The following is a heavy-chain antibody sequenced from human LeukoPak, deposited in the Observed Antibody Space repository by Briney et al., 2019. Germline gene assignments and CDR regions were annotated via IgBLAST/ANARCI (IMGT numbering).Heavy chain of an antibody. CDR1: GYTFTGYY. J-gene: IGHJ4*02. V-gene: IGHV1-2*02. CDR2: INPNSGGT. CDR3: ARVCSSTSCYGTFDY. D-gene: IGHD2-2*01. Sequence: GASVEVSCKASGYTFTGYYMHWVRQAPGQGLEWMGWINPNSGGTNYAQKFQGRVTMTRDTSISTAYMELSRLRSDDTAVYYCARVCSSTSCYGTFDYWGQGTLVTVSS.